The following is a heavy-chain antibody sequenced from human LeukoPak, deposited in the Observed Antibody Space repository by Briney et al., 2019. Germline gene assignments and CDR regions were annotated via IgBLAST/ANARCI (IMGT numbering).Heavy chain of an antibody. V-gene: IGHV4-39*07. D-gene: IGHD6-13*01. CDR2: IYYSGST. Sequence: SETLSLTCTVSGGSISSSSYYWGWIRQPPGKGLEWIGSIYYSGSTCYNPSLKSRVTISVDTSKNQFSLKLSSVTAADTAVYYCARVGVTAGLDYWGQGTLVTVSS. CDR3: ARVGVTAGLDY. J-gene: IGHJ4*02. CDR1: GGSISSSSYY.